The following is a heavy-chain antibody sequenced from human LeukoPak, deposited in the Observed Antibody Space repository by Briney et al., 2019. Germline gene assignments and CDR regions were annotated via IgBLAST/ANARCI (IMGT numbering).Heavy chain of an antibody. CDR2: INPNSGGT. D-gene: IGHD2-2*01. CDR3: ARDSPDRVVVPAAIFSGDDY. Sequence: GAPVKVSCKASGYTFTGYYMHWVRQAPGQGPEWMGWINPNSGGTNYAQKFQGRVTMTRDTSISTAYMELSRLRSDDTAVYYCARDSPDRVVVPAAIFSGDDYWGQGTLVTVSS. CDR1: GYTFTGYY. V-gene: IGHV1-2*02. J-gene: IGHJ4*02.